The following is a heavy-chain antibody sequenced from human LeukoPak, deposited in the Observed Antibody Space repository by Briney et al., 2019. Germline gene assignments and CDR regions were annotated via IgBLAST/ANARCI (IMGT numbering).Heavy chain of an antibody. Sequence: GGSLRLSCAASGFTFSSYSMNWVRQAPGKGLEWVSYIGSSSSSTIYYADSVKGRFTISRDNAKNSLYLQMNSLRDEDTAVYYCAREGDWGYYLYYFDYWGQGTLVTVSS. CDR2: IGSSSSSTI. CDR3: AREGDWGYYLYYFDY. D-gene: IGHD3-22*01. J-gene: IGHJ4*02. CDR1: GFTFSSYS. V-gene: IGHV3-48*02.